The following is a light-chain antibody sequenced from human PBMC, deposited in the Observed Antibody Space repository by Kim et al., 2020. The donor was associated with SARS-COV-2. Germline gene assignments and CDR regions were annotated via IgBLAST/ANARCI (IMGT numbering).Light chain of an antibody. V-gene: IGLV1-51*01. Sequence: GQKVPISCSGSSSNIGNNYVSWYQQLPGTAPNLLIYDNNKRPSGIPDRFSGSKSGTSATLGITGLQTGDEADYYCGTWDSSLSAGVFGGGTQLTVL. CDR1: SSNIGNNY. J-gene: IGLJ2*01. CDR3: GTWDSSLSAGV. CDR2: DNN.